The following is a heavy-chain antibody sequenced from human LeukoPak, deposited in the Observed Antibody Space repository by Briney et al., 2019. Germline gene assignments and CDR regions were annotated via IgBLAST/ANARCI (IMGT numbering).Heavy chain of an antibody. V-gene: IGHV4-39*07. D-gene: IGHD4-23*01. J-gene: IGHJ3*02. CDR3: ARVNSVKTRFRAFDI. CDR2: IYYSGST. Sequence: PSETLSLTCTVSSVSISSSNYYWGWIRQPPGEGLEWIGSIYYSGSTYYNPSLNSRVTISVDTSKNQFSLRLSSVIAADTAVYYCARVNSVKTRFRAFDIWGQGTMVPVSS. CDR1: SVSISSSNYY.